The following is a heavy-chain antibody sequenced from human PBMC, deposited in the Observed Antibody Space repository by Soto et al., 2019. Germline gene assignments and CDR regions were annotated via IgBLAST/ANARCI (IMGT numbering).Heavy chain of an antibody. V-gene: IGHV3-53*01. J-gene: IGHJ3*02. CDR2: LYIADGT. Sequence: GGSLTLSSAASGSTVNGKKYITSIRQAPGKGLEWVSALYIADGTFYADSVKGRFTVSIDSSKNTVYLQMNNLSPEDTAVYYCAAWLLREHAFDIWGLGTMVTVSS. CDR3: AAWLLREHAFDI. CDR1: GSTVNGKKY. D-gene: IGHD2-15*01.